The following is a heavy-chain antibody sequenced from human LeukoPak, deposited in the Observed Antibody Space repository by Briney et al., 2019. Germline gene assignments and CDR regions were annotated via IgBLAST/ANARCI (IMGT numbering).Heavy chain of an antibody. V-gene: IGHV4-4*02. CDR2: IYHSGNT. J-gene: IGHJ5*02. CDR3: ARDFYGTGSLWFDP. Sequence: SGTLSLTCAVSGGSIISSNWWSWVRQPPGKGLEWIGEIYHSGNTNYNLSLKSRVTISIDKSRNQFSLNLRSVTAADTAVYYCARDFYGTGSLWFDPWGQGTLVTVSS. D-gene: IGHD3-10*01. CDR1: GGSIISSNW.